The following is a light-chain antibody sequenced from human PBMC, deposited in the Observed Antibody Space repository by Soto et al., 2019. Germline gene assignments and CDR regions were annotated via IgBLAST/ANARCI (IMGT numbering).Light chain of an antibody. J-gene: IGLJ3*02. CDR3: LLYSGGAQVWA. Sequence: QTVVPQEPSLTVSPGGTVTLTCASSTGAVTSGYYPNWFQQKPGQAPRALISSTNNKHSWTPARFSGSLLGGKAALTLSGVQPEYEADYYCLLYSGGAQVWAFGGGTKRTVL. CDR1: TGAVTSGYY. CDR2: STN. V-gene: IGLV7-43*01.